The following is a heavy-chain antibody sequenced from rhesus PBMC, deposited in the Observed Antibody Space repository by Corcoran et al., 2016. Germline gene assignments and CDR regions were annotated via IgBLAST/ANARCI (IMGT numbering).Heavy chain of an antibody. CDR3: ATGLVAANFDY. V-gene: IGHV1-111*01. CDR1: GYTFTDYY. J-gene: IGHJ4*01. D-gene: IGHD4-29*01. CDR2: VDTESGEA. Sequence: EVQLVQSGAEVKKPGASVKISCKASGYTFTDYYLHWVRQAPGKGHEWMGRVDTESGEADYAQKCQERGTITRDTSTDTAYMELSSLRSEDTAVYYCATGLVAANFDYWGQGVLVTVSS.